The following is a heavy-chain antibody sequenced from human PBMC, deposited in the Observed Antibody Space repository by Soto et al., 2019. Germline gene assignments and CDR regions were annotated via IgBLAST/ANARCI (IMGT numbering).Heavy chain of an antibody. CDR1: GFTFSSYG. V-gene: IGHV3-30*18. CDR2: ISYDGSNK. Sequence: GGSLRLSCAASGFTFSSYGMHWVRQAPGEGLEWVAVISYDGSNKYYADSVKGRFTISRDNSKNTLYLQMNSLRAEDTAVYYCAKGDSSSSHYYSGMDVWGQGTTVTVSS. J-gene: IGHJ6*02. D-gene: IGHD6-6*01. CDR3: AKGDSSSSHYYSGMDV.